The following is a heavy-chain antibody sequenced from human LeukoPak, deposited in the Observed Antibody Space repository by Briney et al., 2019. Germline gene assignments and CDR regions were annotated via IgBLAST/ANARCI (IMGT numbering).Heavy chain of an antibody. D-gene: IGHD3-10*01. CDR2: ISYDGSNK. CDR1: GFTFSSYA. CDR3: ARGASYGSGSFVTY. J-gene: IGHJ4*02. V-gene: IGHV3-30*04. Sequence: PGRSLRLSCAASGFTFSSYAMHWVRQAPGKGLEWVAVISYDGSNKYYADSVKGRFTISRDNSKNTLYLQMNSLRAEDTAVYYCARGASYGSGSFVTYWGQGTLVTVSS.